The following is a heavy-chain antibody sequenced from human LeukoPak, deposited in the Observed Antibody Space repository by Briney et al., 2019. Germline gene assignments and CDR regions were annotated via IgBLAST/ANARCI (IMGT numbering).Heavy chain of an antibody. Sequence: QPGESLRLSCAASGFTFSSYEMNWVRQAPGKGLEWVSYISSSGSTIYYAVSVRGRFTISRDNSKNTLYLQMNSLRAEDTAVYYCAKKRDSRWFGELSFDSWGQGTLVTVSS. CDR3: AKKRDSRWFGELSFDS. CDR2: ISSSGSTI. V-gene: IGHV3-48*03. D-gene: IGHD3-10*01. J-gene: IGHJ4*02. CDR1: GFTFSSYE.